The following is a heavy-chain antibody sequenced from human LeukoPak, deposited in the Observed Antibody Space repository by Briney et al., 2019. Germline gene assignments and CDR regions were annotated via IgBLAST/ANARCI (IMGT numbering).Heavy chain of an antibody. CDR2: IYYSGST. J-gene: IGHJ5*02. Sequence: SETLSLTCTVSGGSISSGGYYWSWIRQHPGKGLEWIGYIYYSGSTYYNPSLKSRVTISVDTSKNQFSLKLSSVTAADTAVYYCAGTQWLSNNWFDPWGQGTLVTVSS. D-gene: IGHD6-19*01. CDR1: GGSISSGGYY. CDR3: AGTQWLSNNWFDP. V-gene: IGHV4-31*03.